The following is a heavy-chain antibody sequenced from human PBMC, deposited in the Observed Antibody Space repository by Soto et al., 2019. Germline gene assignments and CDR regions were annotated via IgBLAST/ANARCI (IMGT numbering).Heavy chain of an antibody. Sequence: PGGSLRLSCAASGFTVSSNYMSWVRQAPGKGLEWVSAISGSGGSTYYADSVKGRFTISRDNSKNTLYLQMNSLRAEDTAVYYCAKDRLALAAAGRRGFNYWGQGTLVTVSS. CDR1: GFTVSSNY. J-gene: IGHJ4*02. CDR3: AKDRLALAAAGRRGFNY. D-gene: IGHD6-13*01. CDR2: ISGSGGST. V-gene: IGHV3-23*01.